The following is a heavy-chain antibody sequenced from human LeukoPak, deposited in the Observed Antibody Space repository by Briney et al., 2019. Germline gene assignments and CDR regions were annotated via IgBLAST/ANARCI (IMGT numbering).Heavy chain of an antibody. CDR1: GFTFSSYD. CDR2: ISGSGSPI. J-gene: IGHJ3*02. D-gene: IGHD4-17*01. CDR3: ASAGPDYGDYVDWLLGGFDI. V-gene: IGHV3-48*03. Sequence: PGGSLRLSCAASGFTFSSYDMNWVRQASGKGLEWDSYISGSGSPIYYADSVKGRFTISRDNAKNSLYLQMNSLRAEDTAVYYCASAGPDYGDYVDWLLGGFDIWGQGTLVTVSS.